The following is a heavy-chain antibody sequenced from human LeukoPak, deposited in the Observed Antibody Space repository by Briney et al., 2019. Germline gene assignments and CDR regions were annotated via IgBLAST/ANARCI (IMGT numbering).Heavy chain of an antibody. J-gene: IGHJ1*01. CDR1: GYRFTNYR. D-gene: IGHD3-22*01. Sequence: GESLKISCRDSGYRFTNYRIAWVRQMPGKGLEWMGIIYPGDSETTYSPSFQGQVTISVDKSINTAYLQWSSLRTSDTAMYYCARLDEDFYYDGSGFYFWGQGTLVTVSS. V-gene: IGHV5-51*01. CDR3: ARLDEDFYYDGSGFYF. CDR2: IYPGDSET.